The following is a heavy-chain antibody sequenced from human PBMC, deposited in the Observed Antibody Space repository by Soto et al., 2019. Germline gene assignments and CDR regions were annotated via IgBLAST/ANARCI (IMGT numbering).Heavy chain of an antibody. CDR3: ARHRFNYYDNTVYYYFDH. Sequence: SETLSLTCTVSGGSISSYYWSWIRQPPGKGLEWIGYIYYSGSTNYNPSLKSRVTISVDTSKNQFSLKLSSVTAADTAVYYCARHRFNYYDNTVYYYFDHWGQGTLVTVSS. CDR2: IYYSGST. CDR1: GGSISSYY. V-gene: IGHV4-59*01. J-gene: IGHJ4*02. D-gene: IGHD3-22*01.